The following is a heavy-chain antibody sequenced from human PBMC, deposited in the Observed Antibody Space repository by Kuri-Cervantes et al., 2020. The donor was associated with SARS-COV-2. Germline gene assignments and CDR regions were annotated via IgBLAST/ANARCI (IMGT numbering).Heavy chain of an antibody. CDR3: AGSSGWYTYYYYGMDV. CDR1: GGSISSYY. CDR2: IYYSGST. D-gene: IGHD6-19*01. J-gene: IGHJ6*02. V-gene: IGHV4-59*01. Sequence: GSLRLSCTVSGGSISSYYWSWIRQPPGKGLEWIGCIYYSGSTNYNPSLKSRVTISVDTSKNQFSLKLSSVTAADTAVYYCAGSSGWYTYYYYGMDVWGQGTTVTVSS.